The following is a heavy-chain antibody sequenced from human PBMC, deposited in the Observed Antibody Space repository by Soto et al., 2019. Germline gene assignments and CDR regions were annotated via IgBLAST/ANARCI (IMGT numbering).Heavy chain of an antibody. CDR3: ARGGALGYYYDSSGYYDY. CDR1: GFTFSSYS. CDR2: ISSSSSYI. V-gene: IGHV3-21*01. Sequence: GGSLRLSCAASGFTFSSYSMNWVRQAPGKGLEWVSSISSSSSYIYYADSVKGRFTISRDNAKNSLYLQMNSLRAEDTAVYYCARGGALGYYYDSSGYYDYWGQGTLVTVSS. D-gene: IGHD3-22*01. J-gene: IGHJ4*02.